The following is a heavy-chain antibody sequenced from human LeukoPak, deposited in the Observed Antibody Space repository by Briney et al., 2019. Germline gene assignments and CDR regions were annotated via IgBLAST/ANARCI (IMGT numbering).Heavy chain of an antibody. CDR3: AREPIRDAFDV. CDR2: IKEDGSEK. CDR1: GFIFNNYW. J-gene: IGHJ3*01. Sequence: GGSLRLSCAASGFIFNNYWMSWVRQAPGKGLEWVANIKEDGSEKYYVDSVKGRFTISRDNAKNSLSLQMNSLRPEDTAVYYCAREPIRDAFDVWGQGTMVTVSS. V-gene: IGHV3-7*01.